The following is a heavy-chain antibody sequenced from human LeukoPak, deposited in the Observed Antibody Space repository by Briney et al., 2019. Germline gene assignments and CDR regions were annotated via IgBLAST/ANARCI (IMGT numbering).Heavy chain of an antibody. CDR1: GFTFSNAW. CDR3: AKFSGRNADFDY. J-gene: IGHJ4*02. Sequence: PGGSLRLSCAASGFTFSNAWMSWVRQAPGRGLEWVSAISDSGDNIYYADSVKGRFTISRDNSKNTLYLQMNSLRAEDRAVYYCAKFSGRNADFDYWGQGTLVTVSS. D-gene: IGHD1-1*01. V-gene: IGHV3-23*01. CDR2: ISDSGDNI.